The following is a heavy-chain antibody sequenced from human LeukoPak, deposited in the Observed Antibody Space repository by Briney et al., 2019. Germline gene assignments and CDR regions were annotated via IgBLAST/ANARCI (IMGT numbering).Heavy chain of an antibody. V-gene: IGHV1-69*04. Sequence: GASVKVSRKASGYTFTGYYMHWVRQAPGQGLEWMGRIVPILGIANYAQKFQGRVTITADKSTSTAYMELSSLRSEDTAVYYCAREDDPVVAAKGFDYWGQGTLVTVSS. CDR2: IVPILGIA. J-gene: IGHJ4*02. CDR3: AREDDPVVAAKGFDY. CDR1: GYTFTGYY. D-gene: IGHD2-15*01.